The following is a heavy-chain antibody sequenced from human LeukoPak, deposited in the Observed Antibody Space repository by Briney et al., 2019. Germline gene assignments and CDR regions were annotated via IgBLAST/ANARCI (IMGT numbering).Heavy chain of an antibody. V-gene: IGHV4-61*02. CDR2: IYTSGST. Sequence: SETVSLTCTVSGGSISSGSYYWSWIRQPAGKGLEWIGRIYTSGSTNYNPSLKSRVTISVDTSKNQFSLKLSSVTAADTAVYYCARVPFYDLDGYNMVDIWGQGTMVTVSS. CDR1: GGSISSGSYY. J-gene: IGHJ3*02. D-gene: IGHD5-24*01. CDR3: ARVPFYDLDGYNMVDI.